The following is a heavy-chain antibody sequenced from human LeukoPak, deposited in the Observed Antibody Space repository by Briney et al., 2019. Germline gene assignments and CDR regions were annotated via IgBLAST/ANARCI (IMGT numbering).Heavy chain of an antibody. J-gene: IGHJ4*02. CDR1: GGSFSGYY. V-gene: IGHV4-34*01. D-gene: IGHD2-21*01. CDR3: ARNNIATRTYDH. Sequence: PSETLSLTCAVYGGSFSGYYWNWIRQPPGKGLEWIGEINHSGSTNYNPSLKSRVTISVGTSKNQFSLKLTSVTAADTAVYYCARNNIATRTYDHWGQGTLVTVSS. CDR2: INHSGST.